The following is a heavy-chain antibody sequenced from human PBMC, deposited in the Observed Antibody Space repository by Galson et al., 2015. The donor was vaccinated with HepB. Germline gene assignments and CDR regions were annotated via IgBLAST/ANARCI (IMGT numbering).Heavy chain of an antibody. V-gene: IGHV3-23*01. CDR3: AKEPKRAYFDY. CDR1: GFIFSTYA. Sequence: SLRLSCAASGFIFSTYAMSWVRQAPGKGLEWVSGISNTGGNTYYADSVKGRFTISRDNSKNTMFLQMNSLRAEDTALYYCAKEPKRAYFDYWGQGTLVTVSS. J-gene: IGHJ4*02. CDR2: ISNTGGNT.